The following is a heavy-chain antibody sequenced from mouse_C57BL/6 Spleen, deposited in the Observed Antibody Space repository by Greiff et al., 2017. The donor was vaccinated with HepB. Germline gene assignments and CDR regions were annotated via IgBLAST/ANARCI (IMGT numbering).Heavy chain of an antibody. CDR3: ARGPYYYGSRDWYFDV. CDR1: GFTFSDYY. Sequence: EVQLVESEGGLVQPGSSMKLSCTASGFTFSDYYMAWVRQVPEKGLEWVANINYDGSSTYYLDSLKSRFIISRDNAKNILYLQMSSLKSEDTATYYCARGPYYYGSRDWYFDVWGTGTTVTVSS. CDR2: INYDGSST. J-gene: IGHJ1*03. V-gene: IGHV5-16*01. D-gene: IGHD1-1*01.